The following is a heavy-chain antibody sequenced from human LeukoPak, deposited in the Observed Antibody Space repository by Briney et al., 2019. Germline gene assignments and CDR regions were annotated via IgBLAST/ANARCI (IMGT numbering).Heavy chain of an antibody. CDR1: GFTFTTYW. CDR3: ARDQGYCTSATCRGDAFDV. Sequence: GGSLRLSCAASGFTFTTYWMTWVRQAPGKGLEWVAKIKQDGGEKYYVDSVKGRFTISRDNAKNLLSLQMNSLRAEDTAVYYCARDQGYCTSATCRGDAFDVWGQGSMVSVSS. CDR2: IKQDGGEK. J-gene: IGHJ3*01. D-gene: IGHD2-2*01. V-gene: IGHV3-7*01.